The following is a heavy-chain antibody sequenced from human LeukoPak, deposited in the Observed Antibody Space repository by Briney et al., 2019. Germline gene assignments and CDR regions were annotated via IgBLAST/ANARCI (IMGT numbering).Heavy chain of an antibody. CDR3: ARTLGYCSGGSCYYYYGTDV. D-gene: IGHD2-15*01. CDR2: IIPILGIA. Sequence: GASVKVSCKASGYTFTSYAISWVRQAPGQGLEWMGRIIPILGIANYAQKFQGRVTITADKSTSTAYMELSSLRSEDTAVYYCARTLGYCSGGSCYYYYGTDVWGQGTTVTVSS. V-gene: IGHV1-69*04. J-gene: IGHJ6*02. CDR1: GYTFTSYA.